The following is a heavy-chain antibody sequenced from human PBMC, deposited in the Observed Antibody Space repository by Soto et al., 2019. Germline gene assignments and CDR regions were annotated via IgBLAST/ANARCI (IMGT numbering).Heavy chain of an antibody. D-gene: IGHD2-2*03. Sequence: SETLSLTCTVSGGSISSGGYYWSWIRQHPGKGLEWIGEINHSGSTNYNPSLKSRVTISVDTSKNQFSLKLSSVTAADTAVYYCARGGIGYCSSTSCYLNYWGQGTLVTVSS. CDR1: GGSISSGGYY. V-gene: IGHV4-31*03. CDR2: INHSGST. J-gene: IGHJ4*02. CDR3: ARGGIGYCSSTSCYLNY.